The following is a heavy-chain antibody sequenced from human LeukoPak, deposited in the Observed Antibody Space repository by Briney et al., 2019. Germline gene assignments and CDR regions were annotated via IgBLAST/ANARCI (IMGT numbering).Heavy chain of an antibody. Sequence: SETLSLTCTVSGGSISSGGYYWSWIRQHPGKGLEWIGYIYYSGSTYYNPSLKSRVTISVDTSKNQFSLKLSSVTAADTAVYYCARSHRRGYNWFDPWGQGTLVTVSS. V-gene: IGHV4-31*03. CDR1: GGSISSGGYY. CDR3: ARSHRRGYNWFDP. J-gene: IGHJ5*02. CDR2: IYYSGST.